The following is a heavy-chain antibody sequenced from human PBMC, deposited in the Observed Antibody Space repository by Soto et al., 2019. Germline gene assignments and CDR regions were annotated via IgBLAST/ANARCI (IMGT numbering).Heavy chain of an antibody. D-gene: IGHD2-21*02. CDR3: ARDLPLAYCGGDCDYYFDY. V-gene: IGHV3-7*03. CDR2: IKQDGSEK. CDR1: GFTFSSYW. J-gene: IGHJ4*02. Sequence: PGGSLRLSCAASGFTFSSYWMSWVRQAPGKGLEWVANIKQDGSEKYYVDSVKGRFTISRDNAKNSLYLQMNSLRAEDTAVYYCARDLPLAYCGGDCDYYFDYWGQGTLVTVSS.